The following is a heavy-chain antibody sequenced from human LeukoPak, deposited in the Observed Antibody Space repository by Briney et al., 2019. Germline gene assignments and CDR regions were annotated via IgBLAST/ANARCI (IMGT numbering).Heavy chain of an antibody. CDR1: GFTFRSSE. CDR3: VRQYYGDYEYYFDY. CDR2: ISSSGSTI. D-gene: IGHD4-17*01. Sequence: GGSLRLSCAASGFTFRSSEMNWVRQAPGKGLEWVSYISSSGSTIYYADSVKGRFTISRDNAKNSLYLQMNSLRAKDTAVYYCVRQYYGDYEYYFDYWGQGTLVTVSS. J-gene: IGHJ4*02. V-gene: IGHV3-48*03.